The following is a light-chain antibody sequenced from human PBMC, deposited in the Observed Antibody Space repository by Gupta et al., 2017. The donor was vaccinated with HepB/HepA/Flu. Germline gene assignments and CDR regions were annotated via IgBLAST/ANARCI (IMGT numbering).Light chain of an antibody. CDR3: QQSYPPPWT. CDR2: AAS. CDR1: QSISSY. J-gene: IGKJ1*01. V-gene: IGKV1-39*01. Sequence: DIQMTQSPSSLSASVGDSVTITCRASQSISSYLNWYQQKPGKAPKLLIYAASSLQSGVPSRFSGSGSGTDFPLPISSLQPEDFATYYCQQSYPPPWTFGQGTKVEIK.